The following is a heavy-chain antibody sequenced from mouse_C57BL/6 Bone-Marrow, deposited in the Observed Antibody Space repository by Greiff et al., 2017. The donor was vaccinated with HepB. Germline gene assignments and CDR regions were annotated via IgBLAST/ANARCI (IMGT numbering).Heavy chain of an antibody. CDR3: ASPWFAY. J-gene: IGHJ3*01. CDR2: INPNNGGT. V-gene: IGHV1-26*01. CDR1: GYTFTDYY. Sequence: EVQLQQSGPELVKPGASVKISCKASGYTFTDYYMNWVKQSHGKSLEWIGDINPNNGGTSYNQKFKSKATLTVDKSSSTAYMELRSLTSEDSAVYYCASPWFAYWGQGTLVTVSA.